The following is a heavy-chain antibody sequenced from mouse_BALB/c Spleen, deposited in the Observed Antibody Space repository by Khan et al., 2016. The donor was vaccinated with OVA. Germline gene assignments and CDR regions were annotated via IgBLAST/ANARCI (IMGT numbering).Heavy chain of an antibody. J-gene: IGHJ2*01. Sequence: VQLKESGPGLVAPSQSLSITCTVSGFSLNSYGVHWVRQPPGKGLEWLGIIWAGGSTNYNSALMSRLSISKDNSKSQVFLKMNSLQTDDTAMYYCARDRGYDFEYFDYWGQGTTLTVSS. CDR3: ARDRGYDFEYFDY. V-gene: IGHV2-9*02. CDR1: GFSLNSYG. D-gene: IGHD2-4*01. CDR2: IWAGGST.